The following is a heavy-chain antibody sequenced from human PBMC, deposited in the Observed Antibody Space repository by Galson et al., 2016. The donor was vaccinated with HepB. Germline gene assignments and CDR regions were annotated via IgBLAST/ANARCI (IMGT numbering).Heavy chain of an antibody. Sequence: SLRLSCAAPGFIFSKYTMHWVRQAPGKGLQYVAGISYNGGTTHYADSVKGRFTISRDNSKNTLYLQMSSLRVEDTSVYYCVRQPTYGYPFDYWGQGHLVTVSS. D-gene: IGHD5-18*01. CDR1: GFIFSKYT. CDR2: ISYNGGTT. V-gene: IGHV3-64D*06. CDR3: VRQPTYGYPFDY. J-gene: IGHJ4*02.